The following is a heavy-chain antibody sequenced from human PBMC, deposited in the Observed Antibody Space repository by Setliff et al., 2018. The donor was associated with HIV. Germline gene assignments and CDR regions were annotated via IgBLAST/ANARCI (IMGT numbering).Heavy chain of an antibody. V-gene: IGHV1-8*02. CDR2: MNPNSGNT. D-gene: IGHD2-8*01. J-gene: IGHJ6*03. CDR1: GYTFTSYD. CDR3: ARGRVMVYANRRYYYYMDV. Sequence: ASVKVSCKASGYTFTSYDINWVRQATGQGLEWMGWMNPNSGNTGYAQKFQGRVTMTRDASINTAYMELSSLRSEDTAVYYCARGRVMVYANRRYYYYMDVWGKGTTVTVSS.